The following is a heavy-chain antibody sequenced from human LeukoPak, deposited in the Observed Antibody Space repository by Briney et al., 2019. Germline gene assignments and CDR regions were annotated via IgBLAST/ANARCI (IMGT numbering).Heavy chain of an antibody. CDR2: IWYDGSNK. J-gene: IGHJ6*02. CDR3: AKGLRLGYCSGGSCYYGMDV. V-gene: IGHV3-30*02. CDR1: GFTFSTYG. Sequence: PGGSLRLSCAASGFTFSTYGMHWVRQAPGKGLEWVALIWYDGSNKYYADSVKGRFTISRDNSKNTLYLQMNSLRPEDTAVYYCAKGLRLGYCSGGSCYYGMDVWGQGTTVTVSS. D-gene: IGHD2-15*01.